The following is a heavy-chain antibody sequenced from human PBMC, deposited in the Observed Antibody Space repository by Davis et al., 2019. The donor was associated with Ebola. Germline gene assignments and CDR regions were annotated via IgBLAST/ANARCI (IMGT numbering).Heavy chain of an antibody. V-gene: IGHV3-7*03. CDR2: IKEDGGEK. CDR1: GLIFNNYW. CDR3: ASGDGRGRSYDMDV. J-gene: IGHJ6*03. D-gene: IGHD3/OR15-3a*01. Sequence: GGSLRLSCAASGLIFNNYWMSWIRQAPGKGPEWVAIIKEDGGEKYYVDSEKGRFTISRDNAKNSLFLEMNSLRAEDTAFYYCASGDGRGRSYDMDVWGQGTTVTVSS.